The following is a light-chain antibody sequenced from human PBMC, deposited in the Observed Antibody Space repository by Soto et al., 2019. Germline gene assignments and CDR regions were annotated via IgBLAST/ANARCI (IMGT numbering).Light chain of an antibody. CDR1: QSIRTY. J-gene: IGKJ2*01. CDR2: AAS. Sequence: DIPMTQSPSSLSASVGDRVTITCRASQSIRTYLNWYQQKPGKAPNLLIYAASTLQSGVPSRFSCSGSGTDFTLTISSLQPEDFSTYFCQQSFNTVMYTFGQGTKLEIK. V-gene: IGKV1-39*01. CDR3: QQSFNTVMYT.